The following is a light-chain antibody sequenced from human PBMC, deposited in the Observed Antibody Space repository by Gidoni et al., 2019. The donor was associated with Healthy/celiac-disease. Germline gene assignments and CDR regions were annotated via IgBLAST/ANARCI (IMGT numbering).Light chain of an antibody. CDR1: QGLSSY. CDR3: QQCYHYPWT. Sequence: IRLPRSPSSFSAATGDRVTITCRASQGLSSYLAWYQQKPGKSPRLLIYAVSTLQSGVASTFSGSGSRPDVTLSISCIQSEDFATYYCQQCYHYPWTFGQGTKVEIK. V-gene: IGKV1-8*01. CDR2: AVS. J-gene: IGKJ1*01.